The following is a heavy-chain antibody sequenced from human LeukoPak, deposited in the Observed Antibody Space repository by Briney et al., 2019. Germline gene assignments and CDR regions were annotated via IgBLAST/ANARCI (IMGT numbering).Heavy chain of an antibody. CDR2: INPNSGGT. CDR1: GYTFTGYY. J-gene: IGHJ1*01. V-gene: IGHV1-2*02. Sequence: ASVKVSCKASGYTFTGYYMHWVRQAPGQGLEWMGWINPNSGGTNYAQKFQGRVTMTRDTSISTAYMELSRLRSDDTAVYYCAAPYCSSTSCLEYFQHWGQGTLVTVSS. CDR3: AAPYCSSTSCLEYFQH. D-gene: IGHD2-2*01.